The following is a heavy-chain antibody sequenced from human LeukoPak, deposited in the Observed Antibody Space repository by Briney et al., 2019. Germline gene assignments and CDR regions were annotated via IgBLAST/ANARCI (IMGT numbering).Heavy chain of an antibody. J-gene: IGHJ5*02. CDR2: MNPNSGNT. CDR3: ARMSGGRIRWFDL. V-gene: IGHV1-8*01. Sequence: ASVKVSCKASGYTFTSYDINWVRQATGQGLEWMGWMNPNSGNTGYAQKFQGRVTITRNNSISTAYMELSSLRSKDTAVYYSARMSGGRIRWFDLWGQGTVVSVSS. CDR1: GYTFTSYD. D-gene: IGHD2-15*01.